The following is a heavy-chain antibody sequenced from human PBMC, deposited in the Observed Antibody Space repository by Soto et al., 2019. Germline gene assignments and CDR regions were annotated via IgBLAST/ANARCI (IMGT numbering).Heavy chain of an antibody. CDR1: GFSFSTSGVG. D-gene: IGHD6-13*01. Sequence: QITLKESGPPLVKPTQTLTLTCTFSGFSFSTSGVGVGWIRQPPGKALEWLAFMYWDDDKRYSPSLKSRLTITKDTSKTHVVLTMTNMDPVDTATYYCVHKLAAAYGYYFDYWGQGTLVTVSS. CDR3: VHKLAAAYGYYFDY. V-gene: IGHV2-5*02. CDR2: MYWDDDK. J-gene: IGHJ4*02.